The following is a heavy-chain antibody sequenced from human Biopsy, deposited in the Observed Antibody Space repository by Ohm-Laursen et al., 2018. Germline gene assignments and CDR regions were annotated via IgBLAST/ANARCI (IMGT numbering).Heavy chain of an antibody. CDR2: ISYTGYT. V-gene: IGHV4-59*11. CDR3: ARGSNDFGGLYFPR. CDR1: GGSFTGHY. Sequence: TLSLTCTVSGGSFTGHYWSWIRQPPGRGLEWIGHISYTGYTSYNASLKSRVTISVDTSRNHFSLRLSSLTAADTAVYYCARGSNDFGGLYFPRWGQGTLLTVSS. J-gene: IGHJ4*02. D-gene: IGHD4-23*01.